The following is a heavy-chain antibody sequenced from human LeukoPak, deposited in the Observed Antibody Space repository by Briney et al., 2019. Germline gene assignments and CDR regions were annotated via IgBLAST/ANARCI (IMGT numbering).Heavy chain of an antibody. Sequence: GGSLRLSCAASGFTFSASAMNCVPHAPAEGLEWVSRVNGGGSSTYYADSVKGRFTISKDNSRKTLYLEMNSLRVEDTAVYYCAKGPVVTLDSWGQGTLVSVSS. CDR3: AKGPVVTLDS. CDR1: GFTFSASA. CDR2: VNGGGSST. J-gene: IGHJ4*02. V-gene: IGHV3-23*01. D-gene: IGHD4-23*01.